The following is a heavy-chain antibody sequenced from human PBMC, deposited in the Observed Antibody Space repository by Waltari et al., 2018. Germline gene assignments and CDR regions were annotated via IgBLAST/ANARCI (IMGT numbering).Heavy chain of an antibody. J-gene: IGHJ4*02. D-gene: IGHD5-12*01. Sequence: QVQLQESGPGLVKPSETLSLTCTVSGGAISRYYWSWIRQPAGKGLEWIGRIYTSGSTNYHPSLMSRVTMSVDTSKNQFSLKLSSVTAADTAVYYCARGVRGYSVYDWVDYWGQGTLVTVSS. CDR1: GGAISRYY. CDR3: ARGVRGYSVYDWVDY. CDR2: IYTSGST. V-gene: IGHV4-4*07.